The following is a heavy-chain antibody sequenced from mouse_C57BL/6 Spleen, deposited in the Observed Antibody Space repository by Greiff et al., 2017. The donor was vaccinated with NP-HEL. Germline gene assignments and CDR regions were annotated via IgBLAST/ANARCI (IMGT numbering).Heavy chain of an antibody. CDR1: GYTFTSYW. D-gene: IGHD3-2*02. J-gene: IGHJ2*01. Sequence: QVQLQQPGAELVKPGASVKVSCKASGYTFTSYWMHWVKQRPGQGLEWIGRIHPSDSGTNYNQKFKGKATLTVDKSSSTAYMQLSSLTSEDSAVYYCAMRELRLEGYYFDYWGQGTTLTVSS. CDR3: AMRELRLEGYYFDY. V-gene: IGHV1-74*01. CDR2: IHPSDSGT.